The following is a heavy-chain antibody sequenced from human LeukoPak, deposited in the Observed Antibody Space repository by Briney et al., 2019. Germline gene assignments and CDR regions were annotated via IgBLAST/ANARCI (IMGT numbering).Heavy chain of an antibody. CDR1: GYTFTSYD. V-gene: IGHV1-8*03. Sequence: GASVKVSCKASGYTFTSYDINWVRQATGQGLEWMGWMNPNSGNTGYAQKFQGRVTITRNTSISTAYMELSSLRSEDTAVYYCARRGTAMRFDYYYYYSMDVWGKGTMVTVSS. D-gene: IGHD5-18*01. CDR2: MNPNSGNT. CDR3: ARRGTAMRFDYYYYYSMDV. J-gene: IGHJ6*03.